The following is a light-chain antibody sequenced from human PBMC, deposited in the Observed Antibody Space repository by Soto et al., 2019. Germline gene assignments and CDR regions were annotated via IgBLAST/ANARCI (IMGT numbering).Light chain of an antibody. Sequence: ESVLTHSPGPLSMSPGERATLSCRASQSVSSSYSAWYQQKPGQAPRLLIYGASRRATGIPDRFSGSGSGTDFTLTISRLGPEDFAVYYCQQYGSSPFTFGPGTKVDIK. CDR3: QQYGSSPFT. V-gene: IGKV3-20*01. J-gene: IGKJ3*01. CDR1: QSVSSSY. CDR2: GAS.